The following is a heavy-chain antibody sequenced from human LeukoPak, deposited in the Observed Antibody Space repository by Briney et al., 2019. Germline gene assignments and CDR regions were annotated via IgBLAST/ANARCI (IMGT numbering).Heavy chain of an antibody. D-gene: IGHD3-3*01. CDR3: ARGLRSIFGVVIY. CDR1: GYTFINHY. CDR2: INPSAGSI. J-gene: IGHJ4*02. Sequence: ASVKVSCKASGYTFINHYMHWVRQAPGQGLEWMGIINPSAGSITYAQKFQGRVTMTRDTSISTAYMELSSLRSEDTAVYYCARGLRSIFGVVIYWGQGTLVTVSS. V-gene: IGHV1-46*01.